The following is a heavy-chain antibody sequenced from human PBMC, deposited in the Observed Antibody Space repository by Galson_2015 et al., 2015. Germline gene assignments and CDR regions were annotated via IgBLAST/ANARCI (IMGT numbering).Heavy chain of an antibody. CDR1: GGTFSSYA. V-gene: IGHV1-69*13. CDR2: IIPIFGTA. CDR3: ARGVDIVVVPAYYGMDV. Sequence: SVKVSCKASGGTFSSYAISWVRQAPGQGLEWMGGIIPIFGTANYAQKFQGRVTITADESTSTAYMELSSLGSEDTAVYYCARGVDIVVVPAYYGMDVWGQGTTVTVSS. J-gene: IGHJ6*02. D-gene: IGHD2-2*03.